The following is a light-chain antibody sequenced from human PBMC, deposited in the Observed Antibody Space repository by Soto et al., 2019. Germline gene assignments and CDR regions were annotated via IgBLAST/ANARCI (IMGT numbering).Light chain of an antibody. J-gene: IGKJ1*01. V-gene: IGKV1-5*03. Sequence: DIQMTQSPSTLSASVGDRVTITCRASQSISSWLAWYQQKPGKAPKLLIYKASSLESGVPSRFSGSGSGTEFTLTISSLQPDDFATYYCQHSNSSPWTFGQGTKVEIK. CDR2: KAS. CDR1: QSISSW. CDR3: QHSNSSPWT.